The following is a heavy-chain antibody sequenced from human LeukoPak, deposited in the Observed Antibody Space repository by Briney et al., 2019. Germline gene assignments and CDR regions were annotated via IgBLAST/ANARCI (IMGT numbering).Heavy chain of an antibody. Sequence: PGGTLRLACTASGFTFSNYGMNWVRQAPGRGLEWVSVISGGGGSTYYEDSVMGRFTISRDNSKETLYLQMNSLRAEDTAVYYCAKDGGSLGEVRDWGQGTLVTVSS. CDR3: AKDGGSLGEVRD. V-gene: IGHV3-23*01. D-gene: IGHD3-16*01. CDR2: ISGGGGST. CDR1: GFTFSNYG. J-gene: IGHJ4*02.